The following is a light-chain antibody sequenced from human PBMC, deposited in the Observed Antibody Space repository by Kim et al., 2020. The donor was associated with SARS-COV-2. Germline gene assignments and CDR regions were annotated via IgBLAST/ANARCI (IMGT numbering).Light chain of an antibody. V-gene: IGKV4-1*01. CDR2: WAS. CDR1: QTVLYNSNNKNY. CDR3: QQYYSTPPS. Sequence: ATLNCKSSQTVLYNSNNKNYLAWSQQKTGQAPKLLIYWASIRESGVSDRFSGSGSETDFTLTISSLQAEDVAVYYCQQYYSTPPSFGQGTKLEIK. J-gene: IGKJ2*03.